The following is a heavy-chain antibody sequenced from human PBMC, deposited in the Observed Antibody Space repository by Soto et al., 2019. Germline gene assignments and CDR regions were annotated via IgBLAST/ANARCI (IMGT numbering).Heavy chain of an antibody. CDR3: AFSSGSGSYYFDY. CDR1: GFTFSSYA. J-gene: IGHJ4*02. Sequence: EVQLLESGGGLVQPGGSLRLSCAASGFTFSSYAMWWVRQAPGKGLECVSAISGGGETTYYADSVKGRFTISRDNSKNTLYLQMNSLRAEDTVVYYCAFSSGSGSYYFDYWGQGTLVTVSS. V-gene: IGHV3-23*01. CDR2: ISGGGETT. D-gene: IGHD3-10*01.